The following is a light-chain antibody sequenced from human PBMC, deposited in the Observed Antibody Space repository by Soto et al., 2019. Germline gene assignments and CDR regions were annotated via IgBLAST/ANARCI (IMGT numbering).Light chain of an antibody. CDR2: RNN. J-gene: IGLJ3*02. V-gene: IGLV1-47*01. CDR3: ATWDDSLSGWV. Sequence: QSVLTQPPSASGTPGQRVTISCSGSSSNIGSDYVYWYQQLPGTAPKLLIYRNNQRPSVVPDRFSGSKSGTSASLAISGLRSEDEADYYCATWDDSLSGWVFGGGTTLPVL. CDR1: SSNIGSDY.